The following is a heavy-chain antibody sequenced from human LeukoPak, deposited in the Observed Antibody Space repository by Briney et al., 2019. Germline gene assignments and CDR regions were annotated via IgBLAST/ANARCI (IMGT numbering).Heavy chain of an antibody. CDR2: MIGTGDTK. Sequence: GASLRLSCAASGFTFSTYVMTWVRQAPGKGLEWVSGMIGTGDTKYYADSVKGRFTISRDNSKNTLYLQMNSLRAEDTAVYYCARKTVEVYYGALDPWGQGALVTVSS. J-gene: IGHJ5*02. D-gene: IGHD3-3*01. V-gene: IGHV3-23*01. CDR1: GFTFSTYV. CDR3: ARKTVEVYYGALDP.